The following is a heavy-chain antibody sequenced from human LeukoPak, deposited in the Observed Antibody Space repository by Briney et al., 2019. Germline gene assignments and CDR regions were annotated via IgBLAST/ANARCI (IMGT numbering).Heavy chain of an antibody. CDR3: AKDYDFWSGYPEY. D-gene: IGHD3-3*01. CDR2: ISGSGGST. Sequence: GGSLRLSCAASGFTFSSYAMSWVRQAPGKGLEWVSAISGSGGSTYYADSVKGRFTISRDNSKNTLYLQTNSLRAEDTAVYYCAKDYDFWSGYPEYWGQGTLVTVSS. CDR1: GFTFSSYA. J-gene: IGHJ4*02. V-gene: IGHV3-23*01.